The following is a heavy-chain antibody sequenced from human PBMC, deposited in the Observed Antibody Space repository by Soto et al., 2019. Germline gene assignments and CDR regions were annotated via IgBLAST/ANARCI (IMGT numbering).Heavy chain of an antibody. D-gene: IGHD1-26*01. Sequence: EMQLVESGGGPVKPGESLRLSCTASGFTFINYCMNWVRQAPGKGVVWVSRICGSDTIHYGASVKGRFTISTDNAKNSLSPQMNSLRADDTAMCNCARDMWGQGMDVWGQGTTVTVSS. CDR3: ARDMWGQGMDV. CDR2: ICGSDTI. V-gene: IGHV3-21*06. J-gene: IGHJ6*02. CDR1: GFTFINYC.